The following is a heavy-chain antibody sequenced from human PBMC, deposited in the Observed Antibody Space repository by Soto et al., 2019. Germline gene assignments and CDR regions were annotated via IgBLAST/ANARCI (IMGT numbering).Heavy chain of an antibody. CDR1: GDSVSNDNYY. D-gene: IGHD3-16*01. CDR3: ARSQRGRTAYTFDY. V-gene: IGHV4-61*01. CDR2: IYYSGTT. J-gene: IGHJ4*02. Sequence: PSETLSLTCAVSGDSVSNDNYYRSWIRQPPGKGLEWIGYIYYSGTTNYNSYLKSRLSLSVDMSKTQFSLKLASVTAADTSGYFCARSQRGRTAYTFDYWGQGALVTVST.